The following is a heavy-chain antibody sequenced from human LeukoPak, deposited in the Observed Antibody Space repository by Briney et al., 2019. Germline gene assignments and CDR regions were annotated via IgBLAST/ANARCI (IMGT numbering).Heavy chain of an antibody. J-gene: IGHJ4*02. Sequence: GGSLRLSCGGSGLTFRGYAIQWVRQAPGKGLEWVAVISFDGDNQYYADSVKGRFTISRHNSKNTVFLQMNSLRVEDTAFYYCASEAAGISPWGQGTLVTVSS. V-gene: IGHV3-30*04. CDR2: ISFDGDNQ. CDR3: ASEAAGISP. D-gene: IGHD6-13*01. CDR1: GLTFRGYA.